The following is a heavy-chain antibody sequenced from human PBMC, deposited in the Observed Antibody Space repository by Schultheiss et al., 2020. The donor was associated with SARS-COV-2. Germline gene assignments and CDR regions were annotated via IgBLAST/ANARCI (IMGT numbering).Heavy chain of an antibody. D-gene: IGHD3-9*01. CDR2: INHSGST. J-gene: IGHJ2*01. V-gene: IGHV4-34*01. CDR3: ARDRPYYDILTGYPHWYFDL. CDR1: GGSISSYY. Sequence: SETLSLTCTVSGGSISSYYWGWIRQPPGKGLEWIGEINHSGSTNYNPSLKSRVTISVDPSKNQFSLKLSSVTAADTAVYYCARDRPYYDILTGYPHWYFDLWGRGTLVTVSS.